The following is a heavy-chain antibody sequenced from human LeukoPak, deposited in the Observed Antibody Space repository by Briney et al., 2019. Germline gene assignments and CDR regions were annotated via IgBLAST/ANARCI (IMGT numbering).Heavy chain of an antibody. D-gene: IGHD3/OR15-3a*01. J-gene: IGHJ4*02. CDR1: GFTFTTYW. Sequence: PGESLRLSCAASGFTFTTYWLGWVRQPPGKGLEWVANIKQDGSEKYYVDSVKGRFTISRDNAKNSLYLQMNSLRAEDTAVYYCARDLWTTDDYWGQGTLVTVSS. V-gene: IGHV3-7*01. CDR2: IKQDGSEK. CDR3: ARDLWTTDDY.